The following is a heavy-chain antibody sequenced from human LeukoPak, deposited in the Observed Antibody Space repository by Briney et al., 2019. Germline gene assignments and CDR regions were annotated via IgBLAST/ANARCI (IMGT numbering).Heavy chain of an antibody. J-gene: IGHJ4*02. V-gene: IGHV4-34*01. Sequence: PSETLSLTCAVYGGSFSGYYWSWIRQPPGKGLEWIGEINHSGSTNYNPSLKSRVTISVDTSKNQFSLKLSSVTAADTAVYYCARLAVVAATRSAPRDSDYWGQGTLVTVSS. CDR2: INHSGST. CDR1: GGSFSGYY. CDR3: ARLAVVAATRSAPRDSDY. D-gene: IGHD2-15*01.